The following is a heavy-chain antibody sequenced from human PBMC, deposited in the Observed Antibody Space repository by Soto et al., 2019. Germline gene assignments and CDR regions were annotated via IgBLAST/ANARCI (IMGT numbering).Heavy chain of an antibody. CDR2: ISGGGGNT. J-gene: IGHJ4*02. V-gene: IGHV3-23*01. CDR3: AKVEIAMVFFDY. Sequence: LRLAVEFSEFTFSNIAEIWVRQAPGKGPEWVSAISGGGGNTYYADSVKGRFTISRDNSKNTLYLQMYSLRAEDTAVYYCAKVEIAMVFFDYWGQGTLVTVS. D-gene: IGHD5-18*01. CDR1: EFTFSNIA.